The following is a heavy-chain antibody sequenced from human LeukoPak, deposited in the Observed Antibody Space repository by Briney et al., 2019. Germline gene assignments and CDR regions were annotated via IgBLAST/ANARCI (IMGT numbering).Heavy chain of an antibody. D-gene: IGHD3-22*01. CDR1: GGSISSYY. CDR3: ARAPPYNNVSRGYSLEPNDAFDI. CDR2: IYYSGST. Sequence: PSETLSLTCTVSGGSISSYYWSWIRQPPGKGLEWIGYIYYSGSTNYNPSLKSRVTISVDTSKNQFSLKLSSVTAADTAVYYCARAPPYNNVSRGYSLEPNDAFDIWGQGTMVTFSP. V-gene: IGHV4-59*01. J-gene: IGHJ3*02.